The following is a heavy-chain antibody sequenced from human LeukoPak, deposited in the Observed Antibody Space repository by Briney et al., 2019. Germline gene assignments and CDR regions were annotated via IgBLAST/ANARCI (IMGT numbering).Heavy chain of an antibody. CDR2: IYYSXXX. D-gene: IGHD6-25*01. V-gene: IGHV4-39*01. CDR3: ARQSTIAAARIDP. CDR1: GGSXSXSNYY. Sequence: SETLSLTCTVSGGSXSXSNYYWGWIRQPPGRXXXXXGNIYYSXXXXXXXXXXSXVTVSVDTSKNQFSLKLSSVTAADTAVYYCARQSTIAAARIDPWGQGTLVTVSS. J-gene: IGHJ5*02.